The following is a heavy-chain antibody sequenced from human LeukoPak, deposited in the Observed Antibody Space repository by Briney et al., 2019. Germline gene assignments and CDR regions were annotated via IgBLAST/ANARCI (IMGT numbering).Heavy chain of an antibody. CDR2: IVVGSGNT. D-gene: IGHD2-2*01. CDR1: GFTFTSSA. J-gene: IGHJ4*02. V-gene: IGHV1-58*02. CDR3: AADSYPYCSSTSCTEQQP. Sequence: RASVKVSCKASGFTFTSSAMQWVRQARGQRLEWIGWIVVGSGNTNYAQKFQERVTITRDMSTSTAYMELSSLRSEDTAVYYCAADSYPYCSSTSCTEQQPWGQGTLVTVSP.